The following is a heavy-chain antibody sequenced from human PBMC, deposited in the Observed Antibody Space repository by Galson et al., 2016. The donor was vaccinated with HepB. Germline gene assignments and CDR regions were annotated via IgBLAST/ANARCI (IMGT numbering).Heavy chain of an antibody. J-gene: IGHJ4*02. V-gene: IGHV3-48*01. CDR1: GFIFSSHT. CDR3: ARGEGSGSWLVGH. Sequence: SLRLSCAASGFIFSSHTMNWVRQAPGKGLEWIAHIASTDGTTDYADSVKGRFTISRDNAKNSLFLKMNSLRADDTALYYCARGEGSGSWLVGHWGQGTLVTVSS. D-gene: IGHD1-26*01. CDR2: IASTDGTT.